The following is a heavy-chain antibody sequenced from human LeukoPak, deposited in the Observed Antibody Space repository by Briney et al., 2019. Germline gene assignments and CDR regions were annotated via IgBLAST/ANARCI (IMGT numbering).Heavy chain of an antibody. J-gene: IGHJ4*02. D-gene: IGHD6-13*01. V-gene: IGHV1-18*01. CDR3: ARVDSSSWRYYFDY. Sequence: ASVKVSCKSSGYTFTSYVISWLRHAPGQGLEWMGGIIAYNGNTNHVQQFPGRVTMTTDTSKRKAYMELRSLRSDDTALYYCARVDSSSWRYYFDYWGKGTLVTVSS. CDR1: GYTFTSYV. CDR2: IIAYNGNT.